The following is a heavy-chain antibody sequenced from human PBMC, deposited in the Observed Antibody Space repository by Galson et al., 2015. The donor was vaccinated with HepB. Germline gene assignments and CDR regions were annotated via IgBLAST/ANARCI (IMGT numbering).Heavy chain of an antibody. V-gene: IGHV3-21*01. CDR2: ISSSSYYI. CDR1: GFTFSSYS. CDR3: ARGPGLEFDY. D-gene: IGHD5/OR15-5a*01. Sequence: SLRLSCAASGFTFSSYSMNWVRQAPGKGLEWVSSISSSSYYIYYADSVEGRFTFSRDNAKNSLYLQMNSLRAEDTAVYFCARGPGLEFDYWGQGTLVTVSS. J-gene: IGHJ4*02.